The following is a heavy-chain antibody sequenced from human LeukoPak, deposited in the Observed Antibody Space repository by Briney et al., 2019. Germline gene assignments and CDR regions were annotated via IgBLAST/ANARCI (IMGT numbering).Heavy chain of an antibody. CDR3: ARGGRGIQLWKYFDY. J-gene: IGHJ4*02. CDR1: GASFSAYY. Sequence: PSQTLSLTCAVYGASFSAYYCSSIRQPPGKWLESLGEINHSGSTNYNPSLKSRVTISVDTSKNQFSLKLSSVTAADTAVYYCARGGRGIQLWKYFDYWGQGTLVTVSS. D-gene: IGHD5-18*01. CDR2: INHSGST. V-gene: IGHV4-34*01.